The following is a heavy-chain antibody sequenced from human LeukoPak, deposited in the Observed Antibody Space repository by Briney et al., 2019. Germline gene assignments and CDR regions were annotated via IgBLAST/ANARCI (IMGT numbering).Heavy chain of an antibody. CDR3: SRDPRHSDY. CDR1: GFTFSDSY. Sequence: GGSLRLSCEASGFTFSDSYMTWIRQAPGKGLELLSYISGSSSDVNYIDSVRGRFTISRDNAKNSLYLHMNSLTVEDTAVYYCSRDPRHSDYWGQGTLVTVSS. V-gene: IGHV3-11*01. CDR2: ISGSSSDV. J-gene: IGHJ4*02.